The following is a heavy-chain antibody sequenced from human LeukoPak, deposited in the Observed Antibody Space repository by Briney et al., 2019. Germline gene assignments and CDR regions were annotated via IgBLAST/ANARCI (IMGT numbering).Heavy chain of an antibody. CDR3: ARDQYYYDSSGYWRPFYYFDY. CDR2: INPSGGST. CDR1: GYTFTSYY. D-gene: IGHD3-22*01. Sequence: ASVKVSCKASGYTFTSYYMHWVRQSPGQGLEWLGIINPSGGSTSYAQKFQGRVTMTRDMSTSTVYMELSSLRSEDTAVYYCARDQYYYDSSGYWRPFYYFDYWGQGTLVTVSS. J-gene: IGHJ4*02. V-gene: IGHV1-46*01.